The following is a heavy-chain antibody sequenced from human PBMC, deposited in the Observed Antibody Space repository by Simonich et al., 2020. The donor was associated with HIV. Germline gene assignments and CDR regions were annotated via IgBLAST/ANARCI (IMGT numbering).Heavy chain of an antibody. CDR1: GYTFTSYD. V-gene: IGHV1-8*01. CDR2: MNPNSGNT. J-gene: IGHJ4*02. CDR3: ARSSSPLLHSIDY. Sequence: QVQLVQSGAEVKKPGASVKVSCKASGYTFTSYDINWVRQAPGQGLEWMGWMNPNSGNTGYAQKFQGRVTRTRNTSISTAYMELSSLRSEDTAVYYCARSSSPLLHSIDYWGQGTLVTVSS. D-gene: IGHD6-6*01.